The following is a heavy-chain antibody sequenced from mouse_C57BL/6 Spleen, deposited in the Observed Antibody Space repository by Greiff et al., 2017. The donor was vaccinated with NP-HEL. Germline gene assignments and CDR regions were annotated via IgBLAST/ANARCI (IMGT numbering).Heavy chain of an antibody. CDR3: ARPGSGYFDY. CDR2: ISSGSSTI. J-gene: IGHJ2*01. D-gene: IGHD1-3*01. Sequence: DVKLVESGGGLVKPGGSLKLSCAASGFTFSDYGMHWVRQAPEKGLEWVAYISSGSSTIYYADTVKGRFTISRDNAKNTLFLQMTSLRSEDTAMYYGARPGSGYFDYWGQGTTLTVSS. CDR1: GFTFSDYG. V-gene: IGHV5-17*01.